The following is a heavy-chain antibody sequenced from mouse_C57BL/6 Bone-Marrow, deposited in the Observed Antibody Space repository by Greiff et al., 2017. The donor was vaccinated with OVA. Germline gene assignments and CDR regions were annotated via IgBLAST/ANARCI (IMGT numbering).Heavy chain of an antibody. D-gene: IGHD1-1*01. V-gene: IGHV1-69*01. CDR2: IDPSDSYT. CDR3: ARFGTTLDY. Sequence: QVQLHQPGAELVMPGASVKLSCKASGYTFTSYWMHWVKQRPGQGLEWIGEIDPSDSYTNYNQKFKGKSTLTVDKSSSTAYMQLSRLTSADAAVYYCARFGTTLDYWGQGTTLTVSS. J-gene: IGHJ2*01. CDR1: GYTFTSYW.